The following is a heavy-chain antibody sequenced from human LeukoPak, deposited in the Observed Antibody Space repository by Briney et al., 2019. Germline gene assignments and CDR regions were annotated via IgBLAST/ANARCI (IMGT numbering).Heavy chain of an antibody. J-gene: IGHJ1*01. CDR1: GFTFDDYA. Sequence: PGGSLRLSCAASGFTFDDYAIYWVRQAPGKGLEWVSLITADGDSTYYTDSVKAIFTISRDKSKTSLYLQMNSLRPEDTAFYYCAKGTRGAAAGTGYLQHWGQGTLVTVSS. CDR2: ITADGDST. V-gene: IGHV3-43*02. CDR3: AKGTRGAAAGTGYLQH. D-gene: IGHD6-13*01.